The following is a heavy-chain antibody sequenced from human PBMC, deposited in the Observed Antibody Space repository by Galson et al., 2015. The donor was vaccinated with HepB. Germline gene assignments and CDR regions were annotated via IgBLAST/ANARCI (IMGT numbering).Heavy chain of an antibody. J-gene: IGHJ6*02. V-gene: IGHV3-30*02. CDR2: IRFDGSKT. D-gene: IGHD5-24*01. CDR1: GFAFSSFG. Sequence: SLRLSCAASGFAFSSFGMHWVRQAPGKGLEWVAFIRFDGSKTYYGDSVKGRFTISRDNSKNTLYLQMNSLRAEDTAVHYCAKDEGDGYRNYGMDAWGQGTTVTVSS. CDR3: AKDEGDGYRNYGMDA.